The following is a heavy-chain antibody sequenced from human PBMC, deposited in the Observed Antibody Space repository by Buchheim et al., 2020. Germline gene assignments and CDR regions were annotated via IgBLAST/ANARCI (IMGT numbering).Heavy chain of an antibody. CDR3: AKGAGNTRLVPHDY. V-gene: IGHV3-30*18. Sequence: QVQLVESGGGVVQPGRSLRLSCAASGFTFSSYGMHWVRQAPGKGLEWVAVISYDGSNKYYADSVKGRYHISRDNSKNTLYLQMNSLRAEDTAVYYCAKGAGNTRLVPHDYWGQGTL. CDR1: GFTFSSYG. J-gene: IGHJ4*02. D-gene: IGHD4-23*01. CDR2: ISYDGSNK.